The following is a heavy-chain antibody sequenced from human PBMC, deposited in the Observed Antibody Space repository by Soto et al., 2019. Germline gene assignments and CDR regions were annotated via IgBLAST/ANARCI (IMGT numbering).Heavy chain of an antibody. D-gene: IGHD2-2*01. V-gene: IGHV3-64D*08. Sequence: PGGSLRLSCSASGFTCSTYAMHWVRQAPGKGLEYVSAISGNGGSTYYADSVKGRFTISRDNSKNTLYLQMSSLRAEDTAVYYCAKKAHCSSSSCYVDYWGQGTLVTVSS. J-gene: IGHJ4*02. CDR1: GFTCSTYA. CDR3: AKKAHCSSSSCYVDY. CDR2: ISGNGGST.